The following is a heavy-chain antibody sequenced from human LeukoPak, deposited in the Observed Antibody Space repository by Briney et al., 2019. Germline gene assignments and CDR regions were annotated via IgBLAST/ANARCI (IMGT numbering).Heavy chain of an antibody. CDR3: AREYSSFEY. D-gene: IGHD6-13*01. CDR1: GGSISTYY. Sequence: SETLSLTCTVSGGSISTYYWSWIRQAPGKGLEWIGYINYSGSTDYNPSLKSRVTISVDTSKNQLSLKMRSVTAADTAVYYCAREYSSFEYWGQGTLVTVPS. CDR2: INYSGST. J-gene: IGHJ4*02. V-gene: IGHV4-59*01.